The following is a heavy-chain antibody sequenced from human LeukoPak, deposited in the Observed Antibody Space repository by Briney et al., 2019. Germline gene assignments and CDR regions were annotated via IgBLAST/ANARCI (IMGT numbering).Heavy chain of an antibody. J-gene: IGHJ2*01. CDR2: ISYDGSNK. D-gene: IGHD3-3*01. CDR3: ARDWRNYYWYFDL. CDR1: GFTFSSYG. Sequence: PGGSLRLSCAASGFTFSSYGMHWVRQAPGKGLEWVAVISYDGSNKYYADSVKGRFTISRDNSKNTLYLQMNSLRAEDTAVYYCARDWRNYYWYFDLWGRGTLATVSS. V-gene: IGHV3-30*03.